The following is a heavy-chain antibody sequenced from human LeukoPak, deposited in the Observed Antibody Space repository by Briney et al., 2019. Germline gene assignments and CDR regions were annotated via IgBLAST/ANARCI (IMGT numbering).Heavy chain of an antibody. J-gene: IGHJ5*01. Sequence: ASVKVSCKASGYSFTDYYMHWVRQAPGHGPEWMGWINPISGGTNYAQSFQGRVTMTRDTSISTAHMELNKLTSNDTAVYYCARDLRGGFDSWGQGTLVTVSS. CDR2: INPISGGT. CDR3: ARDLRGGFDS. CDR1: GYSFTDYY. D-gene: IGHD3-16*01. V-gene: IGHV1-2*02.